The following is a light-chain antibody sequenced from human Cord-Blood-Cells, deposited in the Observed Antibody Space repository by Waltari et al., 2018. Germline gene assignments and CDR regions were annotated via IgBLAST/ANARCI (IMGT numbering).Light chain of an antibody. CDR3: CSYAGSSTPYV. CDR2: EFS. J-gene: IGLJ1*01. Sequence: QSALTQPASVSGSPGQSITISCTGTSSDVGSYNLVSCYQQPPGKAPKRMIYEFSKRPSGVSNRFAGSKSGNTASLTISGLQAEDEADYYCCSYAGSSTPYVFGTGTKVTVL. CDR1: SSDVGSYNL. V-gene: IGLV2-23*02.